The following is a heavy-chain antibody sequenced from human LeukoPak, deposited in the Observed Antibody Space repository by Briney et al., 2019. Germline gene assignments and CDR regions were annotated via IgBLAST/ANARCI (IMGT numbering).Heavy chain of an antibody. Sequence: PGRSLRLSCAASGFTFDDYAMHWVRRAPGKGLEWVSGISWNSGSIGYADSVKGRFTISRDNAKNSLYLQMNSLRAEDTALYYCAKGVNDYYDSSGADYWGQGTLVTVSS. V-gene: IGHV3-9*01. CDR3: AKGVNDYYDSSGADY. CDR2: ISWNSGSI. CDR1: GFTFDDYA. D-gene: IGHD3-22*01. J-gene: IGHJ4*02.